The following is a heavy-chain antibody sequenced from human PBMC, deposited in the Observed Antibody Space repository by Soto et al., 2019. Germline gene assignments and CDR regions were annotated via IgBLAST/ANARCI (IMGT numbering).Heavy chain of an antibody. Sequence: EVQLVESGGDLEHPGGSLRLSCAASGFTFSTYSMNWVRQAPGKGLEWVSSISSSSTIYYADSVKGRFTISRDNVQNSLYLQMHSLRAEDTAVYYCARERCSGWTFDYWGQGTLVTVSS. CDR3: ARERCSGWTFDY. V-gene: IGHV3-48*01. D-gene: IGHD6-19*01. CDR2: ISSSSTI. CDR1: GFTFSTYS. J-gene: IGHJ4*02.